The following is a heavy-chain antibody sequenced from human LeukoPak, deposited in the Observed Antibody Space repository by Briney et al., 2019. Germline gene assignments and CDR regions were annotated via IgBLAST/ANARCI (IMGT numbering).Heavy chain of an antibody. J-gene: IGHJ6*03. CDR1: GFTFSSYD. CDR2: ISGSGGST. Sequence: GGSLRLSCAASGFTFSSYDMSWVRQAPGKGLEWVSAISGSGGSTYYADSVKGRLTISRDNSKNTLYLQMNSLRAEDTAVYYCAKGSIAAHTYYYYMDVWGKGTTVTVSS. D-gene: IGHD6-6*01. CDR3: AKGSIAAHTYYYYMDV. V-gene: IGHV3-23*01.